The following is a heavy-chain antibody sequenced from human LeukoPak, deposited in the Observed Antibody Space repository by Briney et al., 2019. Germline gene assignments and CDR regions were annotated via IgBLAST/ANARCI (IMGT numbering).Heavy chain of an antibody. D-gene: IGHD3-16*02. V-gene: IGHV4-34*01. CDR3: ARVRMITFGGVIVSYYYYYMDV. Sequence: SETLSLTCAVYGGSFSGYYWSWIRQPPGKWLEWIGEINHSGSTNYNPSLKSRVTISVDTSKNQFSLKLSSVTAADTAVYYCARVRMITFGGVIVSYYYYYMDVWGKGTTVTVSS. CDR1: GGSFSGYY. J-gene: IGHJ6*03. CDR2: INHSGST.